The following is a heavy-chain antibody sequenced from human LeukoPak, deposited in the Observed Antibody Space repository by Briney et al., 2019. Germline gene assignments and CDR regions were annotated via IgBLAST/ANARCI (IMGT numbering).Heavy chain of an antibody. V-gene: IGHV4-59*01. CDR3: ASSSGWYQAFDI. CDR1: GGSISSYY. D-gene: IGHD6-19*01. J-gene: IGHJ3*02. Sequence: PSETLSLTCTVSGGSISSYYWSWIRQPPGKGLEWIGYIYYSGSTNYNPSLKSRVTISVDTSKNQFSLKLSSVTAADTAVYYCASSSGWYQAFDIWGQGTMATVSS. CDR2: IYYSGST.